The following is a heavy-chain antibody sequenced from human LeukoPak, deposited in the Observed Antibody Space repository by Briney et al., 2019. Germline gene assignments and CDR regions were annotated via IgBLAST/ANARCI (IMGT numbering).Heavy chain of an antibody. CDR3: ARGRVGYCSSTGCYGDLYYYYYGMDV. CDR2: INHSGST. CDR1: GGSFSGYY. D-gene: IGHD2-2*01. Sequence: SETLSLTCAVYGGSFSGYYWSWISQPPGKGLEWIGEINHSGSTNYNPSLKSRVTISVDTSKNQFSLKLSSVTAADTAVYYCARGRVGYCSSTGCYGDLYYYYYGMDVWGQGTTVTVSS. V-gene: IGHV4-34*01. J-gene: IGHJ6*02.